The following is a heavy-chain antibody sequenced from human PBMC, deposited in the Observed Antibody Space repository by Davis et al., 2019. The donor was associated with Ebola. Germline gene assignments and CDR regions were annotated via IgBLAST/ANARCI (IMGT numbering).Heavy chain of an antibody. V-gene: IGHV3-23*01. CDR1: GFTFSSYA. J-gene: IGHJ3*01. CDR3: AKDTSNVWFDV. Sequence: PGGSLRLSCVASGFTFSSYAMSWVRRAPGKGLEWVSTLGLSRDTYYADSVKGRFTISRDNSMNTLHLQMNSLRVEDTAIYYCAKDTSNVWFDVWGQGTMVTVSS. CDR2: LGLSRDT. D-gene: IGHD1-26*01.